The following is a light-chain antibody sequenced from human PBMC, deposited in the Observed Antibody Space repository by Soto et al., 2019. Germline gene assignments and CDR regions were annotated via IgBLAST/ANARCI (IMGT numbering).Light chain of an antibody. CDR1: QSVDSGY. J-gene: IGKJ3*01. Sequence: VLTRSPGTLSLSPGERATLSCRARQSVDSGYLAWYQHKPAQAPRLLIYGAADRATGIQDRFSGSGSGTEFTLIISRLEPEDFGVYHFHLFGSSFTFGPGTKVDIK. CDR3: HLFGSSFT. V-gene: IGKV3-20*01. CDR2: GAA.